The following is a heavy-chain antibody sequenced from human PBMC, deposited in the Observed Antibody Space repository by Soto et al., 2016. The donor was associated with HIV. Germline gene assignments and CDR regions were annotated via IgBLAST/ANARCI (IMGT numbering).Heavy chain of an antibody. Sequence: QARLVQSGAEVKKPGASVKVSCKASGYTFSLYDLNWVRQAPGQGLEWMGWINPTSSNTGSAENFQGRVTITRNIALTTAYMELTNLRPEDTAVYYCAGRLNYYGSGSFEFWGQGTLVTVSS. V-gene: IGHV1-8*03. J-gene: IGHJ4*02. D-gene: IGHD3-10*01. CDR2: INPTSSNT. CDR1: GYTFSLYD. CDR3: AGRLNYYGSGSFEF.